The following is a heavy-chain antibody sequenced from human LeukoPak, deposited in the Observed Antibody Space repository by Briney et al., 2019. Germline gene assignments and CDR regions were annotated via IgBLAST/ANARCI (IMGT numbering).Heavy chain of an antibody. Sequence: SETLSLICAVYGGSFSGYYWSWSRQPPGKGLGWIGEINHSGSTNYNPSLKSRVTISVDTSKNQFSLKLSSVTAADTAVYYCAREVPLGAIFWSQGTLVTVSS. CDR3: AREVPLGAIF. D-gene: IGHD3-9*01. V-gene: IGHV4-34*01. CDR2: INHSGST. CDR1: GGSFSGYY. J-gene: IGHJ4*02.